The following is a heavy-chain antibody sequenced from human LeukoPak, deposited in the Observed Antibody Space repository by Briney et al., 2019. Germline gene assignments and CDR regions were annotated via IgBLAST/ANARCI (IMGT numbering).Heavy chain of an antibody. CDR2: INHSGST. V-gene: IGHV4-34*01. D-gene: IGHD6-13*01. CDR3: ARAPALYSSSWYHSFDY. J-gene: IGHJ4*02. Sequence: PSGTLSLTCAVYGGSFSGYYWSWIRQPPGKGLEWIGEINHSGSTNYNPSLKSRVTISVDTSKNQFSLKLSSVTAADTAVYYCARAPALYSSSWYHSFDYWGQGTLVTVSS. CDR1: GGSFSGYY.